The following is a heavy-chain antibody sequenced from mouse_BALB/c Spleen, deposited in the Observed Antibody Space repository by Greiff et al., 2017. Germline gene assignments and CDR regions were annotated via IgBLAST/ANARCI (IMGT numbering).Heavy chain of an antibody. CDR1: GYSFTGYF. J-gene: IGHJ2*01. D-gene: IGHD2-1*01. CDR2: INPYNGDT. Sequence: VQLQQSGPELVKPGASVKISCKASGYSFTGYFMNWVMQSHGKSLEWIGRINPYNGDTFYNQKFKGKATLTVDKSSSTAHMELRSLASEDSAVYYCARGGNWYFDYWGQGTTLTVSS. V-gene: IGHV1-20*02. CDR3: ARGGNWYFDY.